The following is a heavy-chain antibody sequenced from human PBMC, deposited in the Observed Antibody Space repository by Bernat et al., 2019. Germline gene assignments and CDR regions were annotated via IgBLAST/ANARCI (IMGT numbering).Heavy chain of an antibody. D-gene: IGHD3-22*01. V-gene: IGHV4-31*03. CDR1: GGSISSGGYY. CDR2: IYYSGST. CDR3: ARGHDSSGYYHIKYNWFDP. J-gene: IGHJ5*02. Sequence: QVQLQESGPGLVKPSQTLSLTCTVSGGSISSGGYYWSWIRQHPGKGLEWIGYIYYSGSTYYNPSLKSRVTISVDTSKNQFSLKLSSVTAADTAVYYCARGHDSSGYYHIKYNWFDPWGQGTLVTVSS.